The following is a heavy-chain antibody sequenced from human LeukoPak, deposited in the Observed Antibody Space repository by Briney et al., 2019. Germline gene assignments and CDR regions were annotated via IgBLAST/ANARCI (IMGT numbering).Heavy chain of an antibody. CDR1: GFTFSSYG. Sequence: GTSLRLSCAASGFTFSSYGMHWVRQAPDKGLEWVSVISYDGSTKYYADSVQGRFTISRDNSKNTLYLQMSSLRAEDTAVYYCAKVPSKMTTRTFDSWGRGTLVTVSS. J-gene: IGHJ4*02. V-gene: IGHV3-30*18. D-gene: IGHD5-24*01. CDR3: AKVPSKMTTRTFDS. CDR2: ISYDGSTK.